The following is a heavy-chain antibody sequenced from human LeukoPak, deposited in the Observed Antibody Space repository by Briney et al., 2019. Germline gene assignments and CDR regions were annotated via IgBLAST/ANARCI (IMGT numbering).Heavy chain of an antibody. CDR2: IRSKAYGGTT. D-gene: IGHD5-12*01. J-gene: IGHJ4*02. CDR1: GFTFCDYA. Sequence: GGSLRLSCTASGFTFCDYAMSWVRRAPGKGLEWVGFIRSKAYGGTTEYAASVKGRFTISRDDSKSIAYLQMNSLKTEDTAVYYCTRVYSGYAEYYFDYWGQGTLVTVSS. CDR3: TRVYSGYAEYYFDY. V-gene: IGHV3-49*04.